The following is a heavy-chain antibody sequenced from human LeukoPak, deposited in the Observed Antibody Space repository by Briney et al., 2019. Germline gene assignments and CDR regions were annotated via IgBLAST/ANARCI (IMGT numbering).Heavy chain of an antibody. Sequence: ASVKVSCKASGYTFTSYYMHWVRQAPGQGLEWMGIINPSGGSTSYAQKFQGRVTMTRDTSTSTVYMELSSLRSEDTAVYYCARGDADGDINSSGSYFDYWGQGTLVTVSS. CDR1: GYTFTSYY. V-gene: IGHV1-46*01. J-gene: IGHJ4*02. CDR3: ARGDADGDINSSGSYFDY. D-gene: IGHD3-22*01. CDR2: INPSGGST.